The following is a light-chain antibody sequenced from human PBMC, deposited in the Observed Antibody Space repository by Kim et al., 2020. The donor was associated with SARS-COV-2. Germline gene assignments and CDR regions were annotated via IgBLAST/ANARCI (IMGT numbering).Light chain of an antibody. V-gene: IGKV1-39*01. Sequence: DIQMTQSPSQLSASIGDTVTMTCRASQTIGKSVNWYQQKPGRAPNIVIFDASSLETGVPSRFSGSVSGVDFTLTISSLQPDDLGTYYCKKSFTTPLSFGQGTRLEIK. CDR3: KKSFTTPLS. CDR1: QTIGKS. J-gene: IGKJ5*01. CDR2: DAS.